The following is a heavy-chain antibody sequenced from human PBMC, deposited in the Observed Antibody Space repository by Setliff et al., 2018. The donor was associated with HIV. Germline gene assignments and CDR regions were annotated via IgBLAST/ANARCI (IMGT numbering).Heavy chain of an antibody. J-gene: IGHJ4*02. CDR3: ARSQFSYSSGWYYFDY. V-gene: IGHV4-39*01. CDR1: GGPISSSSYY. Sequence: SETLSLTCTVSGGPISSSSYYWGWIRQPPGKGLEWIGSIYYSGSTYYNPSLKSRVTISVDTSKNQFSLKLSSVTAADTAVYYCARSQFSYSSGWYYFDYWGQGTLVTVS. CDR2: IYYSGST. D-gene: IGHD6-19*01.